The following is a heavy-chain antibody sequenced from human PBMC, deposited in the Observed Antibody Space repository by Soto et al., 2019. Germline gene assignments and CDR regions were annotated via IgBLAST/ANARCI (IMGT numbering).Heavy chain of an antibody. CDR3: AWDNSGRFRTDH. J-gene: IGHJ4*02. CDR2: IKSKGGGETK. CDR1: GLKFSDAW. D-gene: IGHD1-26*01. V-gene: IGHV3-15*07. Sequence: EVQLVESGGGLVKPGDSLRLSCVVSGLKFSDAWMNWVRQAPGKGLEWVGRIKSKGGGETKDYAAPVKGRFAISRDDSRDTVYLQMNRPKTEDRAVYYCAWDNSGRFRTDHWGQGTLVTVSS.